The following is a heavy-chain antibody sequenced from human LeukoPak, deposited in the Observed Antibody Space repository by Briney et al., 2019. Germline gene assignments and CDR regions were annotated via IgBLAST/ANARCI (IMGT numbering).Heavy chain of an antibody. V-gene: IGHV3-23*01. J-gene: IGHJ4*02. Sequence: GGSLRLSCAASGFTFSSYGMSWARQAPGKGLEWVSSISPSADIKYYADSVKGRFTISRDNSKNMLYLEVISLTADDTAVYYCAKDDAWLRFGEWSQGTLVTVSS. CDR2: ISPSADIK. CDR1: GFTFSSYG. D-gene: IGHD3-10*01. CDR3: AKDDAWLRFGE.